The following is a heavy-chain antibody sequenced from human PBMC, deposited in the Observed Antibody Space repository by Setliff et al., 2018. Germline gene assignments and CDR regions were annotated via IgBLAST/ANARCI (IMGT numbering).Heavy chain of an antibody. CDR3: ARAHTWSLPNDNSGYPGWFDP. CDR1: GDSIRSSEYY. V-gene: IGHV4-39*07. D-gene: IGHD3-22*01. J-gene: IGHJ5*02. CDR2: VYYSGTT. Sequence: SETLSLTCTVSGDSIRSSEYYWGWIRQSPGKGLEWIASVYYSGTTYYNPSLKSRLTISVDQSKNQFSLKLKSVTAADTAVYYCARAHTWSLPNDNSGYPGWFDPWGQGTLVTVSS.